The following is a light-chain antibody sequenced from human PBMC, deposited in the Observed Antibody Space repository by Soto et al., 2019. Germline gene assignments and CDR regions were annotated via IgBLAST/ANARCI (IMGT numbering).Light chain of an antibody. CDR3: QQSYSTLWG. J-gene: IGKJ1*01. V-gene: IGKV1-39*01. CDR1: QSISSY. CDR2: AAS. Sequence: DGQMTQSPSSLSASVGDRVTITCRASQSISSYLNWYQQKPGKAPKLLIYAASSLQSGVPSRFSGSGSGTDFTLTISSLQPEDFATYYCQQSYSTLWGFGQGTKVDIK.